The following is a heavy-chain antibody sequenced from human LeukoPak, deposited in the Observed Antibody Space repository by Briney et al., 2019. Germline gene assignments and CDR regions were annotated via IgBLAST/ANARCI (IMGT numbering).Heavy chain of an antibody. Sequence: SVKVSCKASGGTFSSYAISWVRQAPAQGLEWMGRIIPIFGIANYAQKFQGRVTITADKSTSTAYMELSSLRSEDTAVYYCARVEQQSWFDPWGQGTLVTVSS. CDR3: ARVEQQSWFDP. J-gene: IGHJ5*02. V-gene: IGHV1-69*04. CDR2: IIPIFGIA. CDR1: GGTFSSYA. D-gene: IGHD6-13*01.